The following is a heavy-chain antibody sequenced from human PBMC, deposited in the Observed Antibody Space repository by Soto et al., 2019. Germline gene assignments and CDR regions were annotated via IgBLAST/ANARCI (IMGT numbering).Heavy chain of an antibody. CDR3: APHVSCSVGSCQYDAFAI. J-gene: IGHJ3*02. D-gene: IGHD2-15*01. Sequence: EVQVLESGGGLVQPGGSLRLSCEGSGFTVSSHAMTWIRQAPGKGPEWVSTVTADGGTYYADSVKGRFAMSRDTSENTLYLQMNSRGAEDTAAYYCAPHVSCSVGSCQYDAFAIRGQGTMVTVSS. V-gene: IGHV3-23*01. CDR1: GFTVSSHA. CDR2: VTADGGT.